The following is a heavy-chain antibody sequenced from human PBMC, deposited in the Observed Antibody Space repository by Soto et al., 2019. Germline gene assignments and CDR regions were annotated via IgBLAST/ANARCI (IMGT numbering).Heavy chain of an antibody. J-gene: IGHJ3*02. CDR3: ESARRVRSSWHAFDN. CDR2: INPYNANT. D-gene: IGHD2-2*01. CDR1: GYTFTNHG. Sequence: AAVQVPCKSSGYTFTNHGLNWVGQAPAQGIELMGLINPYNANTNYAQNLHVRVTMTTDTSPSTAYMELRTVTSKATDVYYCESARRVRSSWHAFDNWGQGTLVTVSS. V-gene: IGHV1-18*04.